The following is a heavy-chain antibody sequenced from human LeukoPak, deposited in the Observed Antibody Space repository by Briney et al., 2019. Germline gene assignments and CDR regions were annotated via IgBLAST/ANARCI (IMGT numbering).Heavy chain of an antibody. CDR1: GFTFSRHG. CDR2: ICYDGSKK. Sequence: GGSLRLSCVASGFTFSRHGMYWFRQAPGKGLEWVGGICYDGSKKYYGDSVKGRFTISRDDSKNTLYLQMNSLTVEDTAMYYCARDLSYGSGESGGQGTLVTVSS. J-gene: IGHJ4*02. V-gene: IGHV3-33*07. CDR3: ARDLSYGSGES. D-gene: IGHD3-10*01.